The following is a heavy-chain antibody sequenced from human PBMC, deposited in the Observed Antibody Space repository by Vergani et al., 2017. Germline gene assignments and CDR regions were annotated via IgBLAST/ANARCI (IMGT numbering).Heavy chain of an antibody. V-gene: IGHV3-11*05. CDR1: GFTFSDYY. Sequence: QVQLVESGGGLVKPGGSLRLSCAASGFTFSDYYMSWIRQAPGKGLEGVSYISSSSSYTNYADSVKGRFTISRDNAKNSLYLQMNSLRAEDTAVYYCARVGAAAGISDYWGQGTLVTVSS. CDR3: ARVGAAAGISDY. D-gene: IGHD6-13*01. J-gene: IGHJ4*02. CDR2: ISSSSSYT.